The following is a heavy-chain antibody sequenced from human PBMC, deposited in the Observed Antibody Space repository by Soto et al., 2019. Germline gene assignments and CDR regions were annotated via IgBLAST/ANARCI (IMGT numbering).Heavy chain of an antibody. CDR2: ISYDGSNK. CDR3: AASYSSGWYPKSY. J-gene: IGHJ4*02. CDR1: GFTFSSYG. Sequence: QVQLVESGGGVVQPGRSLRLSCAASGFTFSSYGMHWVRQAPGKGLEWVEVISYDGSNKYYADSVKGRFTISRDNSKNTLYLQMNSLRAEDTAVYYCAASYSSGWYPKSYWGQGTLVTVSS. D-gene: IGHD6-19*01. V-gene: IGHV3-30*03.